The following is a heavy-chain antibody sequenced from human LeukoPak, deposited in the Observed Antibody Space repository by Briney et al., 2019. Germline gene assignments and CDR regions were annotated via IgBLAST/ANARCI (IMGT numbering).Heavy chain of an antibody. CDR2: INPNSGGT. V-gene: IGHV1-2*02. J-gene: IGHJ4*02. CDR3: ARDDHRGVDY. D-gene: IGHD1-14*01. Sequence: ASVKVSCKASGYTFTGYYMHWVRQAPGQGLEWMGWINPNSGGTNYAQKFQGRVTMTRDTSISTAYMELSSLRSEDTAVYYCARDDHRGVDYWGQGTLVTVSS. CDR1: GYTFTGYY.